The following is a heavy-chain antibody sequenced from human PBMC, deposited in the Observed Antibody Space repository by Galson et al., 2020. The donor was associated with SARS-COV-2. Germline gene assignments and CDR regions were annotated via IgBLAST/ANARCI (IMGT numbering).Heavy chain of an antibody. CDR2: IWYDGSNK. CDR3: ARDITGTTRYGRDV. Sequence: GGSLRLSCAASGFTFSSYGMHWVRQAPGKGLEWVAVIWYDGSNKYYADSVKGRFTISRDNSKNTLYLQMNSLRAEDTAVYYCARDITGTTRYGRDVWGQGTTVTVCS. V-gene: IGHV3-33*01. D-gene: IGHD1-20*01. CDR1: GFTFSSYG. J-gene: IGHJ6*02.